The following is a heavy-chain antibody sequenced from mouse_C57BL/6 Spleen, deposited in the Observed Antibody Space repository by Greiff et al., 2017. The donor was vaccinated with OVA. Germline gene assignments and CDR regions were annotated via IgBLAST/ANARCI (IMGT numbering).Heavy chain of an antibody. CDR2: ISYDGSN. CDR3: ARRDYYYSSSYGFAY. D-gene: IGHD1-1*01. Sequence: EVQLQESGPGLVKPSQSLSLTCSVTGYSITSGYYWNWIRQFPGNKLEWMGYISYDGSNNYNPSLKNRISITRDTSKNQFFLKLNSVTTEDTATYYCARRDYYYSSSYGFAYWGQGTLVTVSA. J-gene: IGHJ3*01. V-gene: IGHV3-6*01. CDR1: GYSITSGYY.